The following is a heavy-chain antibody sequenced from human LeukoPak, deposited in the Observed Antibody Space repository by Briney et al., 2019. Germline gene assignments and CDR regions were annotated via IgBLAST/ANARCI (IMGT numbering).Heavy chain of an antibody. CDR1: GFTLSSYW. D-gene: IGHD2-2*02. V-gene: IGHV3-7*01. Sequence: GGSLRLSCAASGFTLSSYWTSWVRQAPGKGLEWVANIKQDGSETYYVHSVKGRFTISRDNDKNSLFLQMNSLRAEDTAVYYCARDLIVEVPAAIATHNYYYYGMDVWRQGTTVSVSS. CDR2: IKQDGSET. CDR3: ARDLIVEVPAAIATHNYYYYGMDV. J-gene: IGHJ6*02.